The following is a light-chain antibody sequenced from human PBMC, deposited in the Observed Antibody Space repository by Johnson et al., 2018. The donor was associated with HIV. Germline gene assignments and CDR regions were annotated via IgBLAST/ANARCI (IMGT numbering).Light chain of an antibody. Sequence: QSALTQPPSVSAAPGQKVTISCSGSSSNIGNNYVSWYQQLPGTAPKLLIYENNKRPSGIPDRFSGSKSGTSATLRITGLPTRDEADYYCGTWDSSLSAFYVFGTGTKVTVL. CDR1: SSNIGNNY. V-gene: IGLV1-51*02. CDR3: GTWDSSLSAFYV. CDR2: ENN. J-gene: IGLJ1*01.